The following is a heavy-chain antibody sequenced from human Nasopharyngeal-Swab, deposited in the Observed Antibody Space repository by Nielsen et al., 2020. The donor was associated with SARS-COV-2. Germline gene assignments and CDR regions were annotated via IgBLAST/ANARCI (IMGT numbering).Heavy chain of an antibody. CDR2: INSDGSST. Sequence: GESLKISCAASGFTFSRYWMHWVRQAPGKGLVWVSRINSDGSSTIYTDSVKGRFTISRDNAKNTLYLQMNTLGAEDTAVYYCARHYDFWSGYYNSHFYGMDVWGQGTTVTVSS. CDR1: GFTFSRYW. V-gene: IGHV3-74*01. J-gene: IGHJ6*02. CDR3: ARHYDFWSGYYNSHFYGMDV. D-gene: IGHD3-3*01.